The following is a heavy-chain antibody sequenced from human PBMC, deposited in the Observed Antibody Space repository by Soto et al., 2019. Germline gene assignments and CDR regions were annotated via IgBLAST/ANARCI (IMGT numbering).Heavy chain of an antibody. Sequence: GGSLRLSCAASGFTFSSYEMNWVRQAPGRGLEWVAVIWYDGSNKYYADSVKGRFTISRDNSKNTLYLQMNSLRAEDTAVYYCAKGYYYDSSGYPFDYWGQGTLVTVSS. J-gene: IGHJ4*02. CDR3: AKGYYYDSSGYPFDY. V-gene: IGHV3-33*06. CDR2: IWYDGSNK. CDR1: GFTFSSYE. D-gene: IGHD3-22*01.